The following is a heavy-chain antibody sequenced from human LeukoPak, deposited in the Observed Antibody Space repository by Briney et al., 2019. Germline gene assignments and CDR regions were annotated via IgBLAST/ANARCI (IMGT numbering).Heavy chain of an antibody. CDR3: AREWSAFDY. J-gene: IGHJ4*02. V-gene: IGHV4-59*13. CDR2: IHYSGSA. Sequence: SETLSLTCSVSGGSIGRYYWSWIRQPPGKGLEWIGYIHYSGSANYNPSLKSRVTISVDTSKNQLSLRVRSVIAADTAVYYCAREWSAFDYWGQGTLVTVSS. CDR1: GGSIGRYY. D-gene: IGHD2-15*01.